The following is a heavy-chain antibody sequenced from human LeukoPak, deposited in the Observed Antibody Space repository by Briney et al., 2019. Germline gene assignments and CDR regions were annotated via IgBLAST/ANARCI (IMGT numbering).Heavy chain of an antibody. CDR2: VSTSSSYI. Sequence: PGGSLRLSCEASGFILSRYSMNWVRQAPGKGLEWVSSVSTSSSYIYYADSVKGRFTISRDNAKNTLYLQMNSLRAEDTAVYYCARDEVVGATTGIDYWGQGTLVTVSS. V-gene: IGHV3-21*01. CDR1: GFILSRYS. J-gene: IGHJ4*02. D-gene: IGHD1-26*01. CDR3: ARDEVVGATTGIDY.